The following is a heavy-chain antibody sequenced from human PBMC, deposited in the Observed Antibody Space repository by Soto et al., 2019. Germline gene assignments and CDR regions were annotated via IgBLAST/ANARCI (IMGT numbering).Heavy chain of an antibody. CDR2: IYADDSDN. J-gene: IGHJ5*02. D-gene: IGHD2-15*01. Sequence: GECLKTFCKGSENTFSSYCIAWVLQLPGKGLECIGIIYADDSDNIYSPSFQGQVTISVDKCITTAYLQWSSLKASDTAIYYCGRSRGGGSNLWFDPWGQGTQVTVSS. V-gene: IGHV5-51*01. CDR3: GRSRGGGSNLWFDP. CDR1: ENTFSSYC.